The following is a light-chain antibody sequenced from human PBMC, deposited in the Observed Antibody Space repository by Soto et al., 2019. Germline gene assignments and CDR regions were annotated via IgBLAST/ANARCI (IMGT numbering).Light chain of an antibody. CDR2: GAS. CDR1: QSVSSN. CDR3: QQYSSWPWT. V-gene: IGKV3-15*01. Sequence: EIMMTQSPATLFVSPGARATLSCRASQSVSSNFAWFQQKPGQAPRLLIYGASTRATGIPARFSGSGSGTEFTLTISSLQSEDFAVYYCQQYSSWPWTFGQGTKVDIK. J-gene: IGKJ1*01.